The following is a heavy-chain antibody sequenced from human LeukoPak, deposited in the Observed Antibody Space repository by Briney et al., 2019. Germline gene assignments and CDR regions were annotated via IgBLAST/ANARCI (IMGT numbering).Heavy chain of an antibody. CDR1: GFTFSSYA. D-gene: IGHD4-17*01. CDR3: ARDPAVTTFPYFDY. V-gene: IGHV3-30-3*01. CDR2: ISYGGSNK. Sequence: GGSLRLSCAASGFTFSSYAMHWVRQAPGKGLEWVAVISYGGSNKYYADSVKGRSTISRDNSKNTLYLQMNSLRAEDTAVYYCARDPAVTTFPYFDYWGQGTLVTVSS. J-gene: IGHJ4*02.